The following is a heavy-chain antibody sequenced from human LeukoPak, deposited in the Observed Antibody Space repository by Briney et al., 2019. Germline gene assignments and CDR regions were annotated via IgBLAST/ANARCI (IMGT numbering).Heavy chain of an antibody. V-gene: IGHV4-39*01. CDR2: TYNSGTT. CDR1: GGSIRNSSFY. D-gene: IGHD3-10*01. CDR3: ARHYGP. Sequence: SETLSLTCAVSGGSIRNSSFYWGWIRQPPGKGLEWIASTYNSGTTYYNPSIKSRITISVDTSKNQFSLKLNSVTAADTAVYYCARHYGPWGQGTLVTVSS. J-gene: IGHJ5*02.